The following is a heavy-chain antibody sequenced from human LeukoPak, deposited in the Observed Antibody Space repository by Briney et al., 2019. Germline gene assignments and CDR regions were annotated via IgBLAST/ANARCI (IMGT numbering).Heavy chain of an antibody. D-gene: IGHD3-22*01. Sequence: GGSLRLSCAASEFTFSSYSMHWVRQAPGKGLEWVSSISDSSTYIYYADSVKGRFTISRDNAKNSLYLRMNSLRAEDTAMYYCASPALGQVTMKPWGQGTLVTVSS. V-gene: IGHV3-21*01. J-gene: IGHJ5*02. CDR1: EFTFSSYS. CDR2: ISDSSTYI. CDR3: ASPALGQVTMKP.